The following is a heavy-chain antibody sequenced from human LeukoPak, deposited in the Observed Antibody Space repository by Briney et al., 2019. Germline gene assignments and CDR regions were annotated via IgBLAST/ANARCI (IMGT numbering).Heavy chain of an antibody. V-gene: IGHV3-21*01. CDR1: GFTFSSYS. Sequence: GGSLRLSCAASGFTFSSYSMNWVRQAPGKGLEWVSSISSSSSYIYYADSVKGRFTISRDNAKNSLYLQMNSLRAEDTAVYYCARVLSSGYEGGPDYWGQGTLVTVSS. CDR2: ISSSSSYI. J-gene: IGHJ4*02. D-gene: IGHD5-12*01. CDR3: ARVLSSGYEGGPDY.